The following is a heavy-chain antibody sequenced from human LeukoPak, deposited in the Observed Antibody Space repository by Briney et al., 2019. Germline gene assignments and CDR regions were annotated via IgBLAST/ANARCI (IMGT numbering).Heavy chain of an antibody. D-gene: IGHD3-10*01. Sequence: PGGSLRVSCAASGFTFSNAWMSWVRQAPGKGLEWVGRIKSKTDGGTTDYAAPVKGRFTISRDDSKNTLYLQMNSLKTEDTAVYYCTTLGRYYYGSGSSSYWGQGTLVTVSS. V-gene: IGHV3-15*01. J-gene: IGHJ4*02. CDR2: IKSKTDGGTT. CDR1: GFTFSNAW. CDR3: TTLGRYYYGSGSSSY.